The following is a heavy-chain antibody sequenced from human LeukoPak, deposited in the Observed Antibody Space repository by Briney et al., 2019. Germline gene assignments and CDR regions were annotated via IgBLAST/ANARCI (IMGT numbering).Heavy chain of an antibody. CDR2: IIPIFGTA. V-gene: IGHV1-69*06. CDR1: GGTFSSYA. Sequence: ASVKVSCKASGGTFSSYAISWVRQAPGQGLEWMGGIIPIFGTANYAQKFQGRVTITADKSTSTAYMELSSLRSEDTAVYYCARDKGYSGSYSVFDYWGQGTLVTVSS. D-gene: IGHD1-26*01. J-gene: IGHJ4*02. CDR3: ARDKGYSGSYSVFDY.